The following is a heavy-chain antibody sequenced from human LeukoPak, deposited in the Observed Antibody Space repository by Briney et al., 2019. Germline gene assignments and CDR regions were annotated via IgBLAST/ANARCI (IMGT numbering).Heavy chain of an antibody. V-gene: IGHV1-2*02. CDR2: INPNSGGT. J-gene: IGHJ4*02. Sequence: TFTGXYMXXXRQAPGQGLEWMGWINPNSGGTNYAQKFQGRVTMTRDTSISTAYMELSRLRSDDTAVYYCARDGVTPNYWGQGTLVTVSS. CDR3: ARDGVTPNY. CDR1: TFTGXY. D-gene: IGHD4-23*01.